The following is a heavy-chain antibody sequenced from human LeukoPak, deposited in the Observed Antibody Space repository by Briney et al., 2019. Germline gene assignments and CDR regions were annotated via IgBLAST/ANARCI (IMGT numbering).Heavy chain of an antibody. Sequence: PSETLSLTCTVSGGSISNYFWSWIRQPPGKGLEWIGYIYYSGSTNYNPSLKSRVTISVDTSKNQFSLKLNSVTAADTAVYYCARFRDGYNYDFDYWGQGTLVTVSS. CDR3: ARFRDGYNYDFDY. D-gene: IGHD5-24*01. V-gene: IGHV4-59*01. CDR1: GGSISNYF. CDR2: IYYSGST. J-gene: IGHJ4*02.